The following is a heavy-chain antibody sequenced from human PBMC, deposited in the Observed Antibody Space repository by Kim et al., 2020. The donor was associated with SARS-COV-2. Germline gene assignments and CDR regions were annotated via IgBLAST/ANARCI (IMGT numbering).Heavy chain of an antibody. J-gene: IGHJ4*02. V-gene: IGHV1-2*04. CDR3: ARGDSSGWYLFDY. CDR1: GYTFTGYY. CDR2: INPNSGGT. Sequence: ASVKVSCKASGYTFTGYYMHWVRQAPGQGLEWMGWINPNSGGTNYAQKFQGWVTMTRDTSIRTAYMELSRLRSDDTAVYYCARGDSSGWYLFDYWGQGTLVTVSS. D-gene: IGHD6-19*01.